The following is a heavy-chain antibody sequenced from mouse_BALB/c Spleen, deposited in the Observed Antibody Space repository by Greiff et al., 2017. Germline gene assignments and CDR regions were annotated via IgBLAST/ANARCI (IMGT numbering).Heavy chain of an antibody. D-gene: IGHD3-3*01. CDR1: GFNIKDTY. V-gene: IGHV14-3*02. CDR2: IDPANGNT. J-gene: IGHJ4*01. Sequence: VQLQQSGAELVKPGASVKLSCTASGFNIKDTYMHWVKQRPEQGLEWIGRIDPANGNTKYDPKFQGKATITADTSSNTAYLQLSSLTSEDTAVYYCARGDYYAMDYWGQGTSVTVSA. CDR3: ARGDYYAMDY.